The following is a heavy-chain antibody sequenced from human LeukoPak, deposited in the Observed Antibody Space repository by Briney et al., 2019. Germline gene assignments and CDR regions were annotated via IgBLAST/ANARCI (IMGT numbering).Heavy chain of an antibody. J-gene: IGHJ4*02. CDR1: GFTFTTFS. D-gene: IGHD3/OR15-3a*01. Sequence: SGGSLRLSCAASGFTFTTFSMHWVRQAPGKGLEYVSGISPNGETTYYGESVKGRFTISRDNSKDTVYLQMGSLRSEDSGVYYCAGGRGDISARPFFDCRGGQGSLVTVSS. CDR3: AGGRGDISARPFFDCR. CDR2: ISPNGETT. V-gene: IGHV3-64*02.